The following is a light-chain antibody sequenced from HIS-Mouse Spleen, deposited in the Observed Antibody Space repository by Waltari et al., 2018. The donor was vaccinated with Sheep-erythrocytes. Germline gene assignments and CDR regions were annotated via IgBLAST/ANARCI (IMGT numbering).Light chain of an antibody. J-gene: IGLJ3*02. CDR2: EVS. CDR3: SSYAGSNNWV. V-gene: IGLV2-8*01. CDR1: SSDVGGYNY. Sequence: QSALTQPPSASGSPGQSVTISCTGTSSDVGGYNYVSWYQQHPGKAPKLMMYEVSKRPSGVPDRLSGSKSGNTASLTVSGLQAEDEADYYCSSYAGSNNWVFGGGTQLTVL.